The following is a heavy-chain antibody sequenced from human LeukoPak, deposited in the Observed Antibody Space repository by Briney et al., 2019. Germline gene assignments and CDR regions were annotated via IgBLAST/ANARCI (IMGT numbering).Heavy chain of an antibody. CDR1: GYTFTSYY. J-gene: IGHJ3*02. CDR3: ARVSGSHDAFDI. CDR2: INPSGGST. Sequence: GASVKVSCKASGYTFTSYYMHWVRQAPGQGLEWMGIINPSGGSTSYAQEFQGRVTMTRDTSTSTVYMELSSLRSDDTAVYYCARVSGSHDAFDIWGQGTMVTVSS. V-gene: IGHV1-46*01. D-gene: IGHD3-22*01.